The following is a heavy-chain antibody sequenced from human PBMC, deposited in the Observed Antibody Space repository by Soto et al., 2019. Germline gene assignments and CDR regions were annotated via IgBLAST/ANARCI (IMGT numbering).Heavy chain of an antibody. V-gene: IGHV3-33*01. J-gene: IGHJ4*02. CDR2: IWCDGSNK. CDR3: ATTGPY. Sequence: QVQLVESGGGVVQPGRSLRLSCAASGFTFSSYGMHWVRQAPGKGLEWVAVIWCDGSNKFYADSVKGRFTISRDNSKNTVSMQMNSLRDENSDAYYCATTGPYWGQGTLVTVSS. CDR1: GFTFSSYG.